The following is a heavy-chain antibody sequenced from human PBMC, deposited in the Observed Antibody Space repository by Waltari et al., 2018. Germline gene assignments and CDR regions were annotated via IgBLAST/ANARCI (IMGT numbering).Heavy chain of an antibody. J-gene: IGHJ4*02. CDR2: ISYNGST. V-gene: IGHV4-59*08. CDR3: ARALVTTRIYFDY. D-gene: IGHD5-12*01. Sequence: QVQLQESGPGLVKPSETLSLTCTVSGHSISIYYWSWIRQPPGKGLEWIGYISYNGSTNYNPSLKSRVTFSVDTSKNQFSLKLSSATAADTAVYYCARALVTTRIYFDYWGLGTLVTVSS. CDR1: GHSISIYY.